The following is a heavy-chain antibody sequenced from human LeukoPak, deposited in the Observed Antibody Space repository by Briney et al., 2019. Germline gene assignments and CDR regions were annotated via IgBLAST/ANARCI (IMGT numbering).Heavy chain of an antibody. CDR1: RFTFSDYI. Sequence: GGSLRLSCAASRFTFSDYILDWVRQAPGKGLEWVGRIRRGANSYTTEYAASVKGIFTISRDDSKNSLYLHMNSLKTEATAVYHCSRDGGEGGNSAFDIWGQGTMVTVSS. CDR3: SRDGGEGGNSAFDI. D-gene: IGHD3-16*01. V-gene: IGHV3-72*01. J-gene: IGHJ3*02. CDR2: IRRGANSYTT.